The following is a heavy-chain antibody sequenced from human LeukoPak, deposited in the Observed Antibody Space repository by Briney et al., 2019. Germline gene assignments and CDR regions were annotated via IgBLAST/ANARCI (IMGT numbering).Heavy chain of an antibody. CDR2: IYYSGST. V-gene: IGHV4-30-4*01. D-gene: IGHD2-21*02. Sequence: SETLSLTCNVSGGSISSGDKYWSWIRQPPGKGLEWIGYIYYSGSTYYNPSLKSRLTISVDTSENQFSLHLTSVTAADTAVYFCARVTRWAGLDFWGQGALVTVSS. CDR1: GGSISSGDKY. CDR3: ARVTRWAGLDF. J-gene: IGHJ4*02.